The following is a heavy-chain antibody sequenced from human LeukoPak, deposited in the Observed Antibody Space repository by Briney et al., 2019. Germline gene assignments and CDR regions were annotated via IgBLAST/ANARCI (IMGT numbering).Heavy chain of an antibody. V-gene: IGHV3-49*04. CDR2: IRSKAYGGTT. CDR1: GFTFGDYA. CDR3: TRGDWLDY. J-gene: IGHJ4*02. D-gene: IGHD3/OR15-3a*01. Sequence: GGSLRLSCTASGFTFGDYATCWVRQAPGKGLEWVGFIRSKAYGGTTEYAASVKGRFTISRDDSKSIAYLQMNSLKTEDTAVYYCTRGDWLDYWGQGTLVTVSS.